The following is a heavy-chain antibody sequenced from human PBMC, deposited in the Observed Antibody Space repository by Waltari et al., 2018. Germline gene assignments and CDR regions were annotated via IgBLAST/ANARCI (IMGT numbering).Heavy chain of an antibody. J-gene: IGHJ4*02. CDR2: IYGSGSST. CDR3: AREVWNYSLDY. V-gene: IGHV4-59*12. CDR1: GGSIGSSY. Sequence: QLQLQESGPGLVKPSETLSVTCAVSGGSIGSSYWSWIRQAQGKGLEWIGYIYGSGSSTNYNPSLKSRVTLSVDTSKNQLSLKLSSVTAADTAVYYCAREVWNYSLDYWGQGVLVTVSS. D-gene: IGHD1-7*01.